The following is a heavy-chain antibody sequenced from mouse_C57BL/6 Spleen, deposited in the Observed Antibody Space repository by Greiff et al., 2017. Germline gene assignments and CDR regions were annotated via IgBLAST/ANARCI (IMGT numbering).Heavy chain of an antibody. J-gene: IGHJ4*01. CDR1: GYAFSSSW. CDR2: IYPGDGDT. CDR3: ASSYDGYYSFPYYAMDY. D-gene: IGHD2-3*01. Sequence: QVQLQQSGPELVKPGASVKISCKASGYAFSSSWMNWVKQRPGKGLEWIGRIYPGDGDTNYNAKFKGKATLTADKSSSTAYMQLSSLTSEDSAVYFCASSYDGYYSFPYYAMDYWGQGTSVTVSS. V-gene: IGHV1-82*01.